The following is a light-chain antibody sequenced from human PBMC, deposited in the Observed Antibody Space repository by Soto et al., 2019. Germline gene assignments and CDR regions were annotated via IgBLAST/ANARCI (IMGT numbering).Light chain of an antibody. CDR1: QSVSSY. V-gene: IGKV3-11*01. Sequence: EIVLTHSPSTLSLSPGERATLSCRASQSVSSYLAWYQQKPGQAPRILIYDESNRATGIPDRFSGSGSGTDLTLTISRLEPEDFAVYYCQKRSNWPITCGQGTRLEIK. CDR2: DES. CDR3: QKRSNWPIT. J-gene: IGKJ5*01.